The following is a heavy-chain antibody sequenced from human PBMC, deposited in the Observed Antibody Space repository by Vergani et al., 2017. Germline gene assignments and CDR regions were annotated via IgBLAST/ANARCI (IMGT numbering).Heavy chain of an antibody. V-gene: IGHV1-2*02. CDR1: GYTFTSYY. CDR3: ARDVVFGDYTWPGTQYYYYYMDV. Sequence: QVQLVQSGAEVKKPGASVKVSCKASGYTFTSYYMHWVRQAPGQGLEWMGWINPNSGGTNYAQKFQGRVTMTRDTSISTAYMELRRLRSDDTAVYYCARDVVFGDYTWPGTQYYYYYMDVWGKGTTVTVSS. CDR2: INPNSGGT. J-gene: IGHJ6*03. D-gene: IGHD3-16*01.